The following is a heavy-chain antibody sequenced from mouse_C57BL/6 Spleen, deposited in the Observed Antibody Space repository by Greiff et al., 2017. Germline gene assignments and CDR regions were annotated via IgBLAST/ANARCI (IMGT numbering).Heavy chain of an antibody. J-gene: IGHJ3*01. CDR1: GFSLTSYG. Sequence: VQRVESGPGLVQPSQSLSITCTVSGFSLTSYGVHWVRQSPGKGLEWLGVICSGGSADYNAAFISSLSIRQANAKSQVFVKMNSRQADYAAIYYCSRNWGDYGRGWFAYWGQGTMVTVSA. CDR2: ICSGGSA. D-gene: IGHD2-4*01. CDR3: SRNWGDYGRGWFAY. V-gene: IGHV2-2*01.